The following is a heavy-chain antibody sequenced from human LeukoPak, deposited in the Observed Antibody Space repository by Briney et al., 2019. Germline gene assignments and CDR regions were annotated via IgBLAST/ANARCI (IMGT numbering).Heavy chain of an antibody. CDR1: GLTVRNAY. J-gene: IGHJ4*02. V-gene: IGHV3-15*01. Sequence: PGGSLRLSCAASGLTVRNAYMSWVRQAPGKGLEWVGRIKSKPDGGATDYPAPVKGRFTISRDDSKDTLYLQMNSLRAEDTAVYYCARSVGATMRKNLYFDYWGQGTLVTVSS. D-gene: IGHD1-26*01. CDR3: ARSVGATMRKNLYFDY. CDR2: IKSKPDGGAT.